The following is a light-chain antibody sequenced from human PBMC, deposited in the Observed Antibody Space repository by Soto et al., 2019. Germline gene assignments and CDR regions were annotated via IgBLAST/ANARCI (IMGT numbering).Light chain of an antibody. CDR2: DAS. CDR1: QSVSSY. CDR3: HQYDIPPQT. J-gene: IGKJ1*01. Sequence: EIVLTQSPATLSLSPGERATLSCRASQSVSSYLAWYQQKPGQAPRLLIYDASNRATGIPARFSGSGSGTDFTLTISRLEPEDFAVYYCHQYDIPPQTFGRGTKVDIK. V-gene: IGKV3-11*01.